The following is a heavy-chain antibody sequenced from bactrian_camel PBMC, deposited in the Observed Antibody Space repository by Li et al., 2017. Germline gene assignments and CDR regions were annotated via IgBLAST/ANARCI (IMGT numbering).Heavy chain of an antibody. CDR1: GFTFSSAG. V-gene: IGHV3S42*01. CDR2: ISSGGGGT. D-gene: IGHD1*01. CDR3: AAREERYCVDGQNPSSYRH. J-gene: IGHJ4*01. Sequence: DVQLVESGGGLVQPGGSLRLSCTASGFTFSSAGMTWVRQAPGKGREWVSYISSGGGGTSYADSVRGRFTISRDNTKNTMYLQMNTLGPEDTAMYICAAREERYCVDGQNPSSYRHWGQGTQVTVS.